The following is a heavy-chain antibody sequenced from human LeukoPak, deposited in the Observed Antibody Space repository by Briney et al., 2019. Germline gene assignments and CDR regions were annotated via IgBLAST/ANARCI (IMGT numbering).Heavy chain of an antibody. D-gene: IGHD3-3*01. CDR1: GFTFSSYW. CDR2: IKQDGSEK. Sequence: GGSLRLSCAASGFTFSSYWMSWVRQAPGKGLEWVANIKQDGSEKYYVDSVKGRFTISRDNAKNSLYPQMNSLRAEDTAVYYCARGGDPYYDFWDINTGDYWGQGTLVTVSS. J-gene: IGHJ4*02. CDR3: ARGGDPYYDFWDINTGDY. V-gene: IGHV3-7*01.